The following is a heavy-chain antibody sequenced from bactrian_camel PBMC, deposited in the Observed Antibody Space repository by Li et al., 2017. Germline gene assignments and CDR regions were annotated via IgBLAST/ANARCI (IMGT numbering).Heavy chain of an antibody. J-gene: IGHJ4*01. D-gene: IGHD5*01. CDR2: LSSDGST. Sequence: VQLVESGGGSVQAGGSLRLSCVASRSLYSGACVGWYRQAPRNECELVSTLSSDGSTYYADSVKGRFTLSQDNAKNTVYLQMNSLRPEDTAVYYCAAATTSGGPVAYGPWVEAYWGQGTQVTVS. CDR1: RSLYSGAC. V-gene: IGHV3S53*01. CDR3: AAATTSGGPVAYGPWVEAY.